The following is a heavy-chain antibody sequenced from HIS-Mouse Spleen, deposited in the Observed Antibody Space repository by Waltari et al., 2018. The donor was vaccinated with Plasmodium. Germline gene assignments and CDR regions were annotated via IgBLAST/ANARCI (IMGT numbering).Heavy chain of an antibody. CDR2: INPNSGGT. Sequence: QVPLVQSGAEAKKPGASVEVFWRASAFTFLCYYMHWVRQAPGQGLEWMGWINPNSGGTNYAQKFQGRVTMTRDTSISTAYMELSRLRSDDTAVYYCATLSPGRAFDIWGQGTMVTVSS. J-gene: IGHJ3*02. D-gene: IGHD3-16*01. CDR1: AFTFLCYY. V-gene: IGHV1-2*02. CDR3: ATLSPGRAFDI.